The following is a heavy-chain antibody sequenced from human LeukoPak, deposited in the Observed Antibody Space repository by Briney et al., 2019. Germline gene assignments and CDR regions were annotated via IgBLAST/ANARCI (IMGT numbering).Heavy chain of an antibody. CDR3: ARESVVATEGPMDV. CDR1: GYTFTSYG. J-gene: IGHJ6*03. Sequence: ASVKVSCKASGYTFTSYGISWVRQAPGQGLEWMGWISAYNGNTNYAQKLQGRVTMTTDTSTSTAYMELRSLRSEDTAVYYCARESVVATEGPMDVWGKGTTVTISS. CDR2: ISAYNGNT. D-gene: IGHD5-12*01. V-gene: IGHV1-18*01.